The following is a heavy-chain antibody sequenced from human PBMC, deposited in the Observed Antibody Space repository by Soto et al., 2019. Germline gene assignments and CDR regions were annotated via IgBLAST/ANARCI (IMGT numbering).Heavy chain of an antibody. D-gene: IGHD3-10*01. V-gene: IGHV5-10-1*01. J-gene: IGHJ6*04. CDR1: GYNFGTYW. CDR2: IAPSDSYT. CDR3: GSPLPGGGLYVLEV. Sequence: GESLKISCKVSGYNFGTYWISWVRQMLGKGLEWMGRIAPSDSYTYYSPSFQGHVTISADTSISTAYLQWSSLKASDTAVYYCGSPLPGGGLYVLEVGAKGTTVTVS.